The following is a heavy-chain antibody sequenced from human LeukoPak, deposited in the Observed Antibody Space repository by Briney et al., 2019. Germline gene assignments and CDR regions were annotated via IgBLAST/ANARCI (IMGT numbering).Heavy chain of an antibody. D-gene: IGHD4-17*01. J-gene: IGHJ4*02. CDR1: GYTFTCYY. V-gene: IGHV1-2*02. Sequence: ASVKVSCKASGYTFTCYYMHWVRQAPGQGLEWMGWINPNSGGTNYAQKFQGRVTMTRDTSISTAYMELSRLRSDDTAVYYCARDPNVSFGDYGDYVSDYWGQGTLVTVSS. CDR2: INPNSGGT. CDR3: ARDPNVSFGDYGDYVSDY.